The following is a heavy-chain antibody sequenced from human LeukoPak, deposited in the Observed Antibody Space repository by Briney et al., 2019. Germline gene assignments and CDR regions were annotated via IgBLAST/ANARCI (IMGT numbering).Heavy chain of an antibody. D-gene: IGHD6-13*01. J-gene: IGHJ3*02. CDR3: ARDRTAAGRDDAFDI. CDR2: IIPIFGTA. CDR1: GGTFSSYA. V-gene: IGHV1-69*13. Sequence: SVKVSCKASGGTFSSYAISWGRQAPGQGLEWMGGIIPIFGTANYAQKFQGRVTITADESTSTAYMELSSLRSEDTAVYYCARDRTAAGRDDAFDIWGQGTMVTVSS.